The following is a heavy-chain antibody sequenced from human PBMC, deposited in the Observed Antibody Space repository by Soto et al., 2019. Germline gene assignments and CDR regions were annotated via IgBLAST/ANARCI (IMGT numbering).Heavy chain of an antibody. CDR3: ARTSSEGMDV. V-gene: IGHV4-30-4*01. CDR2: IYYSGST. Sequence: SETLSLTCTVSGGSISSGDYYWSWVRQPPGKGLEWIGYIYYSGSTYYNPSLKSRVTISVDTSKNQFSLKLSSVTAADTAVYYCARTSSEGMDVWGQGTTVTVSS. CDR1: GGSISSGDYY. D-gene: IGHD3-22*01. J-gene: IGHJ6*02.